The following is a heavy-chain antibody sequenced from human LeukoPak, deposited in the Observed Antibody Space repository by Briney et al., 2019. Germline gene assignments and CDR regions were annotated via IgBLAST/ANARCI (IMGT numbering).Heavy chain of an antibody. CDR2: IYYSGST. CDR1: GGSISRSDHY. J-gene: IGHJ5*02. V-gene: IGHV4-39*02. CDR3: ARDPTAAGKGAWFDP. Sequence: SETLSLTCTVSGGSISRSDHYWGWIRQPPGKGLEWIGSIYYSGSTYYNPSLKSRVTISVDTSKNQFSLKLSSVAAADTAVYYCARDPTAAGKGAWFDPWGQGTLVTVSS. D-gene: IGHD6-13*01.